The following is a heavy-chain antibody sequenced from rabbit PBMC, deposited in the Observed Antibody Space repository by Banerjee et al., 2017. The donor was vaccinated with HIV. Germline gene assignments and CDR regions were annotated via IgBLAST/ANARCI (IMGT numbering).Heavy chain of an antibody. CDR1: GIDFSTYG. J-gene: IGHJ3*01. D-gene: IGHD1-1*01. CDR3: ARATGYGSTSGYPTRLDL. CDR2: IYPDYGTT. V-gene: IGHV1S47*01. Sequence: QEQLKETGGGLVQPGGSLTLSCKASGIDFSTYGVSWVRQAPGRGLEWIAYIYPDYGTTDYASWVNGRFTISLDNAQNTVFLRMTSLTAADTATYFCARATGYGSTSGYPTRLDLWGPGTLVTVS.